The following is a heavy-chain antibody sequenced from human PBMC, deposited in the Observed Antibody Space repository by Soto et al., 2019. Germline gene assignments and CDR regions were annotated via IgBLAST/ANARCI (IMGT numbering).Heavy chain of an antibody. CDR3: AHLPIFNEGHDAFDI. J-gene: IGHJ3*02. V-gene: IGHV5-51*01. CDR2: IYPGDSDT. Sequence: GESLTISCKGSGYSFTNYWIGWVRQMPGKGLEWMGIIYPGDSDTRYSPSFQGQVTISADKSISTAYLQWSSLKASDTAMYYCAHLPIFNEGHDAFDIWGQGTMVTVSS. D-gene: IGHD1-1*01. CDR1: GYSFTNYW.